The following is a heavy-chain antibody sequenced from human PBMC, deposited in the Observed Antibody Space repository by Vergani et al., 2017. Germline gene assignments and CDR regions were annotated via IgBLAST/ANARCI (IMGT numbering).Heavy chain of an antibody. D-gene: IGHD7-27*01. CDR2: ISYDGSNK. CDR3: ARGLGINYFDY. J-gene: IGHJ4*02. Sequence: QVQLVESGGGVVQPGRSLRLSCAASGFTFSSSAMHWVRQAPGKGLEWVAVISYDGSNKYYADSVKGRFTISRDNSKNTLYLQMNSLRAEDTAVYYCARGLGINYFDYWGQGTLVTVSS. V-gene: IGHV3-30-3*01. CDR1: GFTFSSSA.